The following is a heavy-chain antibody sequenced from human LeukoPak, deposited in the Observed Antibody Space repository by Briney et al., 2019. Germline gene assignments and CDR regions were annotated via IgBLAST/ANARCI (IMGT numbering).Heavy chain of an antibody. CDR2: IYYSGST. J-gene: IGHJ3*02. Sequence: SETLSLTCTVSGGSISSSSYYWGWIRQPPGKGLEWIGSIYYSGSTYYNPSLKSRVTISVDTSKNQFSLKLSSVTAADTAVYYCARHEIIVSHDAFDIWGQGTMVTVSS. D-gene: IGHD2-15*01. V-gene: IGHV4-39*01. CDR3: ARHEIIVSHDAFDI. CDR1: GGSISSSSYY.